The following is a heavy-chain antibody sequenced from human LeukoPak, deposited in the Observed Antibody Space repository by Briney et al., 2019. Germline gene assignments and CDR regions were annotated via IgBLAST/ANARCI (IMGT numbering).Heavy chain of an antibody. Sequence: ASVKVSCKVSGYTFTDYYMHWVQHAPGKGLEWMGLVDPEDGETIYAEKFQGRVTITADTSTDTAYMELSSRRSEDTAVYYCAVVWQPLVVDDAFDIWGQGTMVTVSS. CDR2: VDPEDGET. CDR1: GYTFTDYY. V-gene: IGHV1-69-2*01. J-gene: IGHJ3*02. D-gene: IGHD2-15*01. CDR3: AVVWQPLVVDDAFDI.